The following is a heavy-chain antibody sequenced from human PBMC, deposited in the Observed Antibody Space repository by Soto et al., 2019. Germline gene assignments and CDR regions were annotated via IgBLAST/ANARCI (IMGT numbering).Heavy chain of an antibody. Sequence: ESLKISCKGSGYSFTSYWISWVRQMPGKGLEWMGRIDPSDSYTNYSPSFQGHVTISADKSISTAYLQWSSLKASDTAMYYCARQHRDCSSTSCYIRYYYYGMDVWGQGTTVTVSS. CDR3: ARQHRDCSSTSCYIRYYYYGMDV. D-gene: IGHD2-2*02. CDR1: GYSFTSYW. J-gene: IGHJ6*02. CDR2: IDPSDSYT. V-gene: IGHV5-10-1*01.